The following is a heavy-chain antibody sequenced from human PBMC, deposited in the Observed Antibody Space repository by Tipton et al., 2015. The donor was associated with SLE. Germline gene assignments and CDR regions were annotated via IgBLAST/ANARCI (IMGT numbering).Heavy chain of an antibody. D-gene: IGHD1-20*01. V-gene: IGHV4-39*07. J-gene: IGHJ4*02. CDR1: GASISSRAYY. CDR2: VYDSGIT. CDR3: ARETVTGAITL. Sequence: TLSLTCIVSGASISSRAYYWGCIRQSPGKGLEWIGSVYDSGITYYSPSLKSRVTISLDASKNHFSLKMTFVTAADTAVYYCARETVTGAITLWGQGTLVTVSS.